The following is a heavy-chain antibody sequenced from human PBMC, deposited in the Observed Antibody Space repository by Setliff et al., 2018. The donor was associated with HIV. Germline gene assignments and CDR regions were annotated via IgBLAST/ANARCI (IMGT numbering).Heavy chain of an antibody. CDR3: ARAGVYSYYDFDP. J-gene: IGHJ5*02. Sequence: SETLSLTCTVSGGSTSSSSNYWAWIRQPPGKGLEWIGNMHYGGTTYYSPSLKSRVMISVDTSKNQFSLKLSSVTAADTAVYYCARAGVYSYYDFDPWGQGALVTFSS. D-gene: IGHD4-4*01. CDR1: GGSTSSSSNY. CDR2: MHYGGTT. V-gene: IGHV4-39*07.